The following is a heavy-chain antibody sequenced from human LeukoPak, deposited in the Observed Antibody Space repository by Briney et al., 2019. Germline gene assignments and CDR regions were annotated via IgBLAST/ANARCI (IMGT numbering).Heavy chain of an antibody. J-gene: IGHJ3*02. CDR2: IYHSGST. CDR3: ARHLGYSSGRDDAFDI. D-gene: IGHD6-19*01. Sequence: SETLSLTCTVSGYSIRSGDYWGWIRQPPGKGLEWIGNIYHSGSTYYNPSLKSRVIISVDTSKNHFSLKLSSVTAADTAVYYCARHLGYSSGRDDAFDIWGQGTMVTVSS. V-gene: IGHV4-38-2*02. CDR1: GYSIRSGDY.